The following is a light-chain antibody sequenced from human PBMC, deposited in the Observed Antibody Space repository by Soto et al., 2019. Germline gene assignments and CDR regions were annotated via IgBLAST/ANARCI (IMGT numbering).Light chain of an antibody. J-gene: IGKJ1*01. Sequence: ETVMTQFPATLSVSPGERATLSCRASQSISTFLAWYQQKPGQAPRLLIYGASTRATGISARFSGSGSGTEFTLTISSLQSEDFAVYYCQQYNNWPRTFGQGTKVEIK. CDR1: QSISTF. V-gene: IGKV3-15*01. CDR3: QQYNNWPRT. CDR2: GAS.